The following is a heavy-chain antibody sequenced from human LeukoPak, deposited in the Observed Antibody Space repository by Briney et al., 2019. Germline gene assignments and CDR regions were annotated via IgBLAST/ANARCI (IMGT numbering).Heavy chain of an antibody. CDR1: GGSISSYY. Sequence: PSETLSLTCTVSGGSISSYYWSWIRQPPGKGLEWIGYIYYSGSTNYNPSLKSRVTISVDTSKNQFSLKLSSVTAADTAVYYCARENYGSGSYPGDAFDIWGQGTMVTVSS. CDR3: ARENYGSGSYPGDAFDI. CDR2: IYYSGST. V-gene: IGHV4-59*01. D-gene: IGHD3-10*01. J-gene: IGHJ3*02.